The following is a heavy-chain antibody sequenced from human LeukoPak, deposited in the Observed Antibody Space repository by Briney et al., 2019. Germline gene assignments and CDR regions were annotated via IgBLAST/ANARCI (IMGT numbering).Heavy chain of an antibody. CDR3: ARDQGSSWFDY. V-gene: IGHV4-59*01. Sequence: PSETLSLTCTVSGGSISSYYWSWIPQPPGKGLEWIGYIYYSGSTNYNPSPKSRVTISVDTSKNQFSLKLSSVTAADTAVYYCARDQGSSWFDYWGQGTLVTVSS. CDR1: GGSISSYY. CDR2: IYYSGST. J-gene: IGHJ4*02. D-gene: IGHD6-13*01.